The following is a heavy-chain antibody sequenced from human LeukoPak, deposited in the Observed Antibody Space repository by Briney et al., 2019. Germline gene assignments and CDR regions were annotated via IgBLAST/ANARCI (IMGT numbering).Heavy chain of an antibody. Sequence: ASVKVSCKASGYTFTSYDINWVRQAPGQGLEWMGWINPNSGGTNYAQKFQGRVTMTRDTSISTAYMELSRLRSDDTAVYYCARSLLGYCSSTSCYLGVFDPWGQGTLVTVSS. V-gene: IGHV1-2*02. CDR1: GYTFTSYD. CDR3: ARSLLGYCSSTSCYLGVFDP. D-gene: IGHD2-2*01. J-gene: IGHJ5*02. CDR2: INPNSGGT.